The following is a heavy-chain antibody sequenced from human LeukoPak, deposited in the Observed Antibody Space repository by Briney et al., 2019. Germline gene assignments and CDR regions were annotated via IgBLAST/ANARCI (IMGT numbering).Heavy chain of an antibody. CDR3: ARQWELRGWFDP. D-gene: IGHD1-26*01. CDR1: GASVSPYY. J-gene: IGHJ5*02. V-gene: IGHV4-59*08. Sequence: SETLSLTCTVSGASVSPYYWSWIRQPPGKGLEWIGYVFYTGSTTYNPSLKSRLTISVDTSKSQFSLKLSSVTAADTAVYYCARQWELRGWFDPWGQGTLVTVSS. CDR2: VFYTGST.